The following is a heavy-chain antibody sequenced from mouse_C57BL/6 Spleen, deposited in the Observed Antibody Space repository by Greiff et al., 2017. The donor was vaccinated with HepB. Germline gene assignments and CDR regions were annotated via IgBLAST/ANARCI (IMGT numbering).Heavy chain of an antibody. V-gene: IGHV3-6*01. Sequence: EVKLMESGPGLVKPSQSLSLTCSVTGYSITSGYYWNWIRQSPGNKLEWMGYISYDGSNNYNPSLKNRISITRDTSKNQFFLKLNSVTTEDTATYYCAREEGFHYYGSSPVDYWGQGTTLTVSS. CDR1: GYSITSGYY. CDR2: ISYDGSN. J-gene: IGHJ2*01. CDR3: AREEGFHYYGSSPVDY. D-gene: IGHD1-1*01.